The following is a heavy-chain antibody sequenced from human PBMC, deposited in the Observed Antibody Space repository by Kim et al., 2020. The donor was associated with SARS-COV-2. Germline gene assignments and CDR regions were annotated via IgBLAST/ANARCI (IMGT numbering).Heavy chain of an antibody. Sequence: GGSLRLSCAASGFTFSSYAMSWVRQAPGKGLEWVSAITGSGGSTYYADSVKGRFTISRDNSKKTLYLQMNSLRAEDTAVYYCAKSDLNDGSRWLYFDYWGQGSLVTVSS. CDR3: AKSDLNDGSRWLYFDY. J-gene: IGHJ4*02. CDR2: ITGSGGST. V-gene: IGHV3-23*01. CDR1: GFTFSSYA. D-gene: IGHD6-13*01.